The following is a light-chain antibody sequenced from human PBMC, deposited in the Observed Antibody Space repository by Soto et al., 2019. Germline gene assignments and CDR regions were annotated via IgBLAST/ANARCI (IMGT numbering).Light chain of an antibody. CDR1: QTISSGY. V-gene: IGKV3-20*01. CDR3: QLYGNSRT. CDR2: GAS. Sequence: VLTQSPGTLSLSPGERATLSCRASQTISSGYLAWYQQRPGQAPRLLIYGASRRATGIPDRFSGRGSGTDFTLTISTLEPEDFAVYYCQLYGNSRTFGQGTKVEVK. J-gene: IGKJ1*01.